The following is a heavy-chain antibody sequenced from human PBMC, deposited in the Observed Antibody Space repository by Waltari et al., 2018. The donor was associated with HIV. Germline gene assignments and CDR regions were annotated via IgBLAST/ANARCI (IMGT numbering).Heavy chain of an antibody. CDR3: ARDPSPPILYDILTGYYFDY. CDR1: GFPFTPCA. CDR2: VRYDGSNK. Sequence: QVQLVESGGGVVQPGGSLRLDCAAAGFPFTPCAMRWAHQAPGKGLEWVAFVRYDGSNKYYADSVKGRFTISRDNSKNTLYLQMNSLRADDTAVYYCARDPSPPILYDILTGYYFDYWGQGTLVTVSS. V-gene: IGHV3-30*02. J-gene: IGHJ4*02. D-gene: IGHD3-9*01.